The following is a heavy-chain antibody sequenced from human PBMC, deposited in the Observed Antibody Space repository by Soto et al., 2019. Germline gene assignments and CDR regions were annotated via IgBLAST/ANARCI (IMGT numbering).Heavy chain of an antibody. CDR3: ARESEDLTSNFDY. J-gene: IGHJ4*02. CDR1: GFTFSNYW. Sequence: GGSLRLSCTASGFTFSNYWMTWVRQVPGKGLEWVANIKQDGSEQTYAPSVKGRFTISRDNAKNSLYLEMNSLRAEDTAVYYCARESEDLTSNFDYWGQGTLVTVSS. CDR2: IKQDGSEQ. V-gene: IGHV3-7*01.